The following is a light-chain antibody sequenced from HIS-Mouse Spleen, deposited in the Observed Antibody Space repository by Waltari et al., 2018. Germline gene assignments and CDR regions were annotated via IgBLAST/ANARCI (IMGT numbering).Light chain of an antibody. J-gene: IGLJ3*02. V-gene: IGLV3-25*03. CDR1: ALPTQS. Sequence: SYELTQPPSVSVSPGQTARITCCGDALPTQSAYWYQQKPGQAPVLVIYKDSERPSGIPERFSGSSSGTTVTLTISGVQAEDEADYYCQSADSSGTYWVFGGGTKLTVL. CDR2: KDS. CDR3: QSADSSGTYWV.